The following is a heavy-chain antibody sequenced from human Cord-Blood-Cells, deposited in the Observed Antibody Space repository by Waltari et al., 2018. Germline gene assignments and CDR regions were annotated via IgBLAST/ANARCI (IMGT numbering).Heavy chain of an antibody. Sequence: QVQLVQSGPEVQKPGSPVKVSCKAPGGTFSSHAISGARQARGKGLEWMGGINPILSTANYEQKFQGRVTIAGDESTGTAYMDRSSRRSEDTAVYYCARDGVGAAIYGDYYFDYWGQGTLVTVSS. J-gene: IGHJ4*02. D-gene: IGHD4-17*01. CDR3: ARDGVGAAIYGDYYFDY. CDR1: GGTFSSHA. V-gene: IGHV1-69*01. CDR2: INPILSTA.